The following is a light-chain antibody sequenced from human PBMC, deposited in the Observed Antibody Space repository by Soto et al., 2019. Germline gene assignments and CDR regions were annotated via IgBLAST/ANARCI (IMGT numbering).Light chain of an antibody. Sequence: EIVLTQSPATLSLSPGERATLSCRASQSVSSYLAWYQQKPGQAPRLLIYDAFNRATGIPARFSGSGSGTDFTLTISSLEPEDFAVYYCQQRSNWPPVFGPGPKVDIK. J-gene: IGKJ3*01. CDR3: QQRSNWPPV. V-gene: IGKV3-11*01. CDR1: QSVSSY. CDR2: DAF.